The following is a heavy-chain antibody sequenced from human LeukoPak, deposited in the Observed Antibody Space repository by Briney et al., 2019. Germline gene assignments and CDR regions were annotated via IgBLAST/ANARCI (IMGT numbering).Heavy chain of an antibody. D-gene: IGHD1-14*01. CDR2: INQGGSDK. CDR3: TRARSRAEDD. CDR1: GFTFSGHW. J-gene: IGHJ4*02. Sequence: GGSLRPSCAASGFTFSGHWMSWVRQAPGKGLEWVANINQGGSDKYYVDSVKGRFTISRDNANNLLYLQMNSLRGEDTAVYYCTRARSRAEDDWGQGTLVTVSS. V-gene: IGHV3-7*01.